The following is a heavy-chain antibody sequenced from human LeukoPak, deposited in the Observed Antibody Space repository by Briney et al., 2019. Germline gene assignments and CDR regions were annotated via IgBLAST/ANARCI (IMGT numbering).Heavy chain of an antibody. V-gene: IGHV3-30-3*01. D-gene: IGHD6-13*01. CDR3: ARDGSWAAVDY. J-gene: IGHJ4*02. Sequence: AGGSLRLSCAASGFTFSSYAMHWVRQAPGKGLEWVAVISYDGSNKYYADSVKGRFTISRDNSKSTLYLQMNSLRAEDTAVYYCARDGSWAAVDYWGQGTLVTVSS. CDR2: ISYDGSNK. CDR1: GFTFSSYA.